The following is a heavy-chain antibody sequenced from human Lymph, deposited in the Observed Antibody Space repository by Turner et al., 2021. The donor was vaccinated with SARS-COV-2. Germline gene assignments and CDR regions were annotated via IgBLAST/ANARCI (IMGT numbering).Heavy chain of an antibody. V-gene: IGHV3-53*01. CDR3: ARDLGTYGMDV. Sequence: EVQLVEAGGGLIQPGGSLSLSCAASGIIVSRNYMNWVRQAPGKGLEWVSVIYSGGTTYYADSVKGRFTISRDNSKNTLYLQMNSLRVEDTAVYYCARDLGTYGMDVWGQGTTVTVSS. CDR2: IYSGGTT. D-gene: IGHD6-13*01. CDR1: GIIVSRNY. J-gene: IGHJ6*02.